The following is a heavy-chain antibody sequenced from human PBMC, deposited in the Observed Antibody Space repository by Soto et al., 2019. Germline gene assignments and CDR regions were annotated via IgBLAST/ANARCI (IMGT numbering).Heavy chain of an antibody. CDR2: IIPLFRTP. D-gene: IGHD4-4*01. CDR1: GGTFSSSA. J-gene: IGHJ6*02. V-gene: IGHV1-69*12. Sequence: QVQLVQSGAEMKEPGSSVKVSCKTSGGTFSSSAISWLRQAPGQGLEWMGGIIPLFRTPDYAQKFQGRVTIAADESTSTAYMELSSLRSEDTAVYYCARDNDRLQLGGNYSYSLDVWGQGTTITVSS. CDR3: ARDNDRLQLGGNYSYSLDV.